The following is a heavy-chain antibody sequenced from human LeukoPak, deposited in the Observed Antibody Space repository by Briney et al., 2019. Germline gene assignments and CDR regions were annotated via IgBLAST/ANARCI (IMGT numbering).Heavy chain of an antibody. CDR1: GFTFSSYW. CDR3: ARENTGIFDH. Sequence: GGSLRLCCAASGFTFSSYWMHWVRQAPGKGLVWVSRINTDGSSTTYADSVKGRITISRDNAKNTLYLQMNSLRAEDTAVYYCARENTGIFDHWGQGTLVTVSS. J-gene: IGHJ4*02. V-gene: IGHV3-74*01. D-gene: IGHD1-14*01. CDR2: INTDGSST.